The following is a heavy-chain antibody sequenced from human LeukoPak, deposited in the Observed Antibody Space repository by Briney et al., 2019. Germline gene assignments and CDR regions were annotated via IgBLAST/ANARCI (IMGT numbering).Heavy chain of an antibody. CDR2: TYYRSKWYN. Sequence: SQTLSLTCAISGDIVSSSSAAWHWIRQSPSRGLEWPGRTYYRSKWYNDYAVSVKGRITINPDTSKNQFSLQLNSVTPEDTAVYYYARDYLADDTFDICGQGTMVTVSS. CDR3: ARDYLADDTFDI. CDR1: GDIVSSSSAA. D-gene: IGHD3-16*02. J-gene: IGHJ3*02. V-gene: IGHV6-1*01.